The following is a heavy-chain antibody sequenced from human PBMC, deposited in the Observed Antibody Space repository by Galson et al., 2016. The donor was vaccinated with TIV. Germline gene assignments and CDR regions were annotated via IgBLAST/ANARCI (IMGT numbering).Heavy chain of an antibody. D-gene: IGHD3-10*01. Sequence: SVKVSCKASGYTFSTYGMSWVRQAPGQGPEWMGWISAYSPNIEYAQKFQGRVTMTTDTSTSTAYMELRSLTSDDTAMYYCARDPRHYYGRFDYWGQGTLVTVSS. J-gene: IGHJ4*02. V-gene: IGHV1-18*01. CDR2: ISAYSPNI. CDR1: GYTFSTYG. CDR3: ARDPRHYYGRFDY.